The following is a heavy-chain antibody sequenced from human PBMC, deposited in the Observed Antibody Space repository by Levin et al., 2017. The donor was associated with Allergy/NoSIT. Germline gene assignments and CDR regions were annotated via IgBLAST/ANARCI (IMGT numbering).Heavy chain of an antibody. J-gene: IGHJ6*02. Sequence: ASVKVSCKASGYTFTSYGISWVRQAPGQGLEWMGWISAYNGNTNYAQKLQGRVTMTTDTSTSTAYMELRSLRSDDTAVYYCARKMGAVRSYYYYYGMDVWGQGTTVTVSS. CDR3: ARKMGAVRSYYYYYGMDV. CDR1: GYTFTSYG. D-gene: IGHD1-26*01. CDR2: ISAYNGNT. V-gene: IGHV1-18*01.